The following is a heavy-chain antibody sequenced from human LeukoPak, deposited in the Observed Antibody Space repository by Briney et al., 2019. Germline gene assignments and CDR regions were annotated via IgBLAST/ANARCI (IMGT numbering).Heavy chain of an antibody. V-gene: IGHV3-48*01. CDR3: ARPYSSGWYGVFNY. Sequence: GGSLRLSCAASGFTFSSYSMNWVRQAPGKGLEWVSYISSSSSSIHYADSVKGRFTISRDNAKNSLYLQMNSLRAEDTAVYYCARPYSSGWYGVFNYWGQGTLVTVSS. CDR1: GFTFSSYS. J-gene: IGHJ4*02. D-gene: IGHD6-19*01. CDR2: ISSSSSSI.